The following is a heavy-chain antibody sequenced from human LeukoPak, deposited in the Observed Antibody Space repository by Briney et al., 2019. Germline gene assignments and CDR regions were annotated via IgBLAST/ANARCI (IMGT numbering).Heavy chain of an antibody. CDR3: ARDRINMMVLVHDSGLDL. J-gene: IGHJ5*02. Sequence: PGRSLRLSCAASGFTLTDYGIHWVRQAPGKGLEWVAVHSYDGSDRYYADSVNGRFTISRDISSDTVSLQMNSLRVEDTAVYFCARDRINMMVLVHDSGLDLWGQGTLVTVSS. D-gene: IGHD3-22*01. V-gene: IGHV3-30*01. CDR2: HSYDGSDR. CDR1: GFTLTDYG.